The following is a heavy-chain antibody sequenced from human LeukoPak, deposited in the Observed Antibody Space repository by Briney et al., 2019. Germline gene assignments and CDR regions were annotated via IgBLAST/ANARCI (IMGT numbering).Heavy chain of an antibody. V-gene: IGHV4-61*02. CDR1: GGSISSGSYY. J-gene: IGHJ4*02. D-gene: IGHD1-14*01. CDR2: IYTSGST. Sequence: PSETLSLTCTVSGGSISSGSYYWSWIRQPAGKGLEWIGRIYTSGSTNYNPSLKSRVTISVDTSKNQFSLKLSSVTAADTAVYYCARVTEDNPVGDYWGQGTLVTVSS. CDR3: ARVTEDNPVGDY.